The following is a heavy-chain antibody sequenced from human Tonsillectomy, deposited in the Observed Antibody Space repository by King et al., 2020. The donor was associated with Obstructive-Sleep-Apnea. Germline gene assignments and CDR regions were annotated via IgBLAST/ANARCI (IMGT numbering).Heavy chain of an antibody. CDR1: GFTFGDYA. J-gene: IGHJ5*02. Sequence: VQLVESGGGLVQPGRSLRLSCIGSGFTFGDYAMSWFRQAPGKGLEWVGFVRSKPYGGTTEYAASVKGRFAISRDDSKSIAYLQMDSLKTEDTALYYCSRDGSYGSGSLTNWFDPWGQGTLVTVS. D-gene: IGHD3-10*01. V-gene: IGHV3-49*03. CDR2: VRSKPYGGTT. CDR3: SRDGSYGSGSLTNWFDP.